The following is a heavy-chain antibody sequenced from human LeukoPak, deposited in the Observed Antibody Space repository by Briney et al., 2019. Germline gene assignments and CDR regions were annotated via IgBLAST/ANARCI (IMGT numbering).Heavy chain of an antibody. D-gene: IGHD3-22*01. J-gene: IGHJ4*02. Sequence: GGSLRLSCAASGFTFSSYSMNWVRQAPGKGLEWVSSISSSSSYIYYADSVKGRFTISRDNAKNSLYLQMNSLRAEDTAAYYCARDLGSSGYRYWGQGTLVTVSS. V-gene: IGHV3-21*01. CDR3: ARDLGSSGYRY. CDR1: GFTFSSYS. CDR2: ISSSSSYI.